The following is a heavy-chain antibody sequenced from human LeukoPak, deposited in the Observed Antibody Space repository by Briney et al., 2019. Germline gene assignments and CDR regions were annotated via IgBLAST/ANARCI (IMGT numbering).Heavy chain of an antibody. CDR3: ARQHREPKGQ. D-gene: IGHD1-26*01. J-gene: IGHJ4*02. Sequence: SETLSLTCTVSGGSISSSSYYWGWIRQPPGKGLEWIGSIYYSGSTYYNPSLKSRVTISVDTSKNQFSLKLSSVTAADTAVYYCARQHREPKGQWGQGTLVTVSS. CDR1: GGSISSSSYY. V-gene: IGHV4-39*01. CDR2: IYYSGST.